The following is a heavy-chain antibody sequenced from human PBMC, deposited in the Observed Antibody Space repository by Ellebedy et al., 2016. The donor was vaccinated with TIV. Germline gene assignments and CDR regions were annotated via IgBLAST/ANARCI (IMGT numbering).Heavy chain of an antibody. Sequence: GESLKISXAASGFTFSTYGMSWVRQAPGKGLEWVSGVSSSGGTYYADSVKGRFTVSRDNSKNTLYLQMNSLRVEDTAVYYCARVDWLVDSWGQGTLVTVSS. V-gene: IGHV3-23*01. J-gene: IGHJ5*01. CDR2: VSSSGGT. D-gene: IGHD3-9*01. CDR3: ARVDWLVDS. CDR1: GFTFSTYG.